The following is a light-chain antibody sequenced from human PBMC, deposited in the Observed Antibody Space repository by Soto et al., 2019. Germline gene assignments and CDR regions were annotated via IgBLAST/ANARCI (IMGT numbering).Light chain of an antibody. V-gene: IGKV4-1*01. CDR1: QSVLYSSNNNNY. CDR3: QQYYNTPIT. Sequence: DIVMTQSPDSLAVSLGERATIKCKSSQSVLYSSNNNNYLAWFRQKPGQPPKLLFYWASTRESGVPDRFSGSGSGTDFTLTISSLQAEDVAVYYCQQYYNTPITFGQGTRLEIK. J-gene: IGKJ5*01. CDR2: WAS.